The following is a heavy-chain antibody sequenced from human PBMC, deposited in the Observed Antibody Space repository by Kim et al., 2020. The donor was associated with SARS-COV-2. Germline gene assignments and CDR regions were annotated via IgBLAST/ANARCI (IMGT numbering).Heavy chain of an antibody. J-gene: IGHJ4*02. CDR1: GFTFSDYY. D-gene: IGHD3-22*01. Sequence: GGSLRLSCAASGFTFSDYYMSWIRQAPGKGLEWVSYISSSSSYTNYADSVKGRFTISIDNAKNSLYLQMNSLRAEDTAVYYCARDSSGYRAGSDAPGLFDYWGQGTLVTVSS. V-gene: IGHV3-11*05. CDR2: ISSSSSYT. CDR3: ARDSSGYRAGSDAPGLFDY.